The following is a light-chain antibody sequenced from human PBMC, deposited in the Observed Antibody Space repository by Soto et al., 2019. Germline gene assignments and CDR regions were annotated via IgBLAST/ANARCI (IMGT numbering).Light chain of an antibody. Sequence: EIVLTQSPGTLSLSPGERATLSCRASQSISITYLAWYQHKPGQAPRLLIYGASSRATGIPDRFSGSGSGTDFTLTISRLDREDFAVYYCQQYGSSKGTFGQGTKVEI. CDR2: GAS. J-gene: IGKJ1*01. CDR3: QQYGSSKGT. V-gene: IGKV3-20*01. CDR1: QSISITY.